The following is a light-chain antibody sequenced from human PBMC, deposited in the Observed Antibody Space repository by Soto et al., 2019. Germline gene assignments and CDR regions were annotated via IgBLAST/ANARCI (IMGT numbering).Light chain of an antibody. CDR1: QRDNAGN. V-gene: IGKV3-20*01. Sequence: EIVLTQSPDTLSLSPGERATLSGGASQRDNAGNLAWYQQRPGQPPRLLIYGVFRRANGIPERFSGSGSGTDFTLTITPLEPEDFAVYYCQHYGHPQWTFGQGTKVEVK. J-gene: IGKJ1*01. CDR2: GVF. CDR3: QHYGHPQWT.